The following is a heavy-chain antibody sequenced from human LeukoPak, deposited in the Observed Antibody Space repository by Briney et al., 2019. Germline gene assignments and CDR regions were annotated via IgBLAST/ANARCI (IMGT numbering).Heavy chain of an antibody. V-gene: IGHV3-30*03. CDR1: GFTFSSYG. CDR2: ISYDGSNK. Sequence: GGSLRLSCAASGFTFSSYGMHWVRQAPGKGLEWVAVISYDGSNKYYADSVKGRFTISRDNSKNTLYLQMNSLRAEDTAVYYCARRLVRASLRYGVYGMDVWGQGTTVTVSS. D-gene: IGHD3-9*01. J-gene: IGHJ6*02. CDR3: ARRLVRASLRYGVYGMDV.